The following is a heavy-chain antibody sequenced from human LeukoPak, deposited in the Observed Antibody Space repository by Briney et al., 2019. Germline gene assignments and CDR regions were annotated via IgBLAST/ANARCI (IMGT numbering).Heavy chain of an antibody. V-gene: IGHV1-18*01. CDR2: ISAYNGNT. D-gene: IGHD1-26*01. CDR3: ARDRYSGSYRKPLHQGWFGP. CDR1: GYTFTSYG. Sequence: SVKVSCKASGYTFTSYGISWVQQAPGQGLEWMGWISAYNGNTNYAQKLQGRVTMTTDTSTSTAYMELRSLRSDDTAVYYCARDRYSGSYRKPLHQGWFGPWGQGTLVTVSS. J-gene: IGHJ5*02.